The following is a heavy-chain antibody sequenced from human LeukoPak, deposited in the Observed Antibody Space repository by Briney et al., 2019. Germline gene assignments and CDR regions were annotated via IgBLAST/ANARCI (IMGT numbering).Heavy chain of an antibody. CDR3: AYYDFWSGYHY. V-gene: IGHV1-8*03. CDR2: MNPNSGNT. J-gene: IGHJ4*02. CDR1: GYTFTAYY. Sequence: ASVKVSCKASGYTFTAYYMHWVRRATGQGLEWMGWMNPNSGNTGYAQRFQGRVTITRNTSISTAYMELSSLRSEDTAVYYCAYYDFWSGYHYWGQGTLVTVSS. D-gene: IGHD3-3*01.